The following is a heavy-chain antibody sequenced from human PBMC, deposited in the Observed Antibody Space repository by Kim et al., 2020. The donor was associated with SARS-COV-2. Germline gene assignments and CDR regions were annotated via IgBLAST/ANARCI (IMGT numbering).Heavy chain of an antibody. CDR2: FDPEDGET. Sequence: ASVKVSCKVSGYTLTELSMHWVRQAPGKGLEWMGGFDPEDGETIYAQMFQGRVTMTEDTSTDTAYMELSSLRSEDTAVYYCATADQGSATMVRGVIITSPYFDYWGQGTLVTVAS. V-gene: IGHV1-24*01. CDR3: ATADQGSATMVRGVIITSPYFDY. CDR1: GYTLTELS. J-gene: IGHJ4*02. D-gene: IGHD3-10*01.